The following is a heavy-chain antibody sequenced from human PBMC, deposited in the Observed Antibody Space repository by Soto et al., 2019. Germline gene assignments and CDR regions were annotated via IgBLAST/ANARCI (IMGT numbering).Heavy chain of an antibody. D-gene: IGHD3-16*01. V-gene: IGHV4-38-2*01. Sequence: SEKLPVTWAVSNYSISRGYYWGWIRQPPGKGLEWIGSIYHSGSTYYNPSLKSRVTISVDTSKNQFSLNLSSVTAADTAVYYCARMSISTSVFHAVNYYWGQRTPVPGSA. CDR2: IYHSGST. CDR1: NYSISRGYY. J-gene: IGHJ4*02. CDR3: ARMSISTSVFHAVNYY.